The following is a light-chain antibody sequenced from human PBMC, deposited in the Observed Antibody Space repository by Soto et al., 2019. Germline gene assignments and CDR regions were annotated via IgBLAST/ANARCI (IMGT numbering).Light chain of an antibody. Sequence: DIEMTESPSSLCASVGNRVTISCRASQSISTYLNWYQKKPGKAPNLLIYDASRLQSGVPSRFSGSGGGTDFTLSISSVQPEDFATYFCQQSYMDPITFGQGTRLEIK. J-gene: IGKJ5*01. V-gene: IGKV1-39*01. CDR3: QQSYMDPIT. CDR1: QSISTY. CDR2: DAS.